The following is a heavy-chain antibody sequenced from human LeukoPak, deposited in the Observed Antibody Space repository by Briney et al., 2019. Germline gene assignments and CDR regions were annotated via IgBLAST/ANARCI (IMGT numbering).Heavy chain of an antibody. J-gene: IGHJ3*02. Sequence: GGSLRLSCAASGFTFSSYGMHWVRQAPGKGLEWVAFIRYDGSNKYYADSVKGRFTISRDNSKNTLYLQMNSLRAEDTAVYYCATIPVRIAAAGGDAFDIWGQGTMVTVSS. CDR3: ATIPVRIAAAGGDAFDI. CDR1: GFTFSSYG. D-gene: IGHD6-13*01. V-gene: IGHV3-30*02. CDR2: IRYDGSNK.